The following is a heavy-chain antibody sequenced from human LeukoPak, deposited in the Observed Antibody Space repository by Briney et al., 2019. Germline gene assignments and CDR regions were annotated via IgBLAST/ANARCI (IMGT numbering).Heavy chain of an antibody. Sequence: GGSLRLSFAASGFTFSSYAMHWVRQAPGKGLEWVAVISYDGSNKYYADSVKGRFTISRDNSKNTLYLQMNSLRAEDTAVYYCARDYGDYWGQGTLVTVSS. J-gene: IGHJ4*02. CDR1: GFTFSSYA. CDR3: ARDYGDY. D-gene: IGHD3-10*01. CDR2: ISYDGSNK. V-gene: IGHV3-30*01.